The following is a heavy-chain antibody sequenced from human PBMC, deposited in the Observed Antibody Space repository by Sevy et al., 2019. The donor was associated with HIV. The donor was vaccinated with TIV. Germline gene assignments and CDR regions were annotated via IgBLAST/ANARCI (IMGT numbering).Heavy chain of an antibody. Sequence: GGSLRLSCAASGFTFSKYSMSWVRQPPGKGLEWVSTLSFGCGEINYADSVKGWFTISRDNSKSSVYLQMNNLRPEDTAVYYCAREGSSKPHDYWGQGTLVTVSS. CDR3: AREGSSKPHDY. CDR2: LSFGCGEI. J-gene: IGHJ4*02. CDR1: GFTFSKYS. V-gene: IGHV3-23*01.